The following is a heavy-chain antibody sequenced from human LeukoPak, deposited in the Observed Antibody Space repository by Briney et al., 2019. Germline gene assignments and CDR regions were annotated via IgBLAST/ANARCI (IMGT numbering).Heavy chain of an antibody. CDR1: KFAFSSYA. CDR2: ISGGGGNT. J-gene: IGHJ3*02. CDR3: GKNRYSGSLSPFDI. Sequence: GGSLRLSCAASKFAFSSYAMSWVRQAPGKGLEWVSAISGGGGNTYYADSVKGRFTISGDNSKNTLYLQMNSLRAEDTAVYYCGKNRYSGSLSPFDIWGQGTMVTVSS. D-gene: IGHD1-26*01. V-gene: IGHV3-23*01.